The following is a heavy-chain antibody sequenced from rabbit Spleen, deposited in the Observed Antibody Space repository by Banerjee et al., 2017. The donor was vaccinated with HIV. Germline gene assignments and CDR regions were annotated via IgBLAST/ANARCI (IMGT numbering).Heavy chain of an antibody. Sequence: QEQLVESGGGLVKPEGSLKLSCTASGFSFSNKAVMCWVRQAPGKGLEWIACIYTGNGKSYYASWAKGRFTISKASSTTVTLQMTSLTAADTATYFCARSTYGYDDYGDLYYAAMDLWGPGTLVTVS. J-gene: IGHJ6*01. CDR1: GFSFSNKAV. CDR3: ARSTYGYDDYGDLYYAAMDL. D-gene: IGHD2-1*01. V-gene: IGHV1S45*01. CDR2: IYTGNGKS.